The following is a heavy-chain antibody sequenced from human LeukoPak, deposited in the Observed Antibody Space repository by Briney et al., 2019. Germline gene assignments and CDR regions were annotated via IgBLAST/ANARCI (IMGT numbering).Heavy chain of an antibody. CDR1: GFTFSSYA. D-gene: IGHD1-20*01. V-gene: IGHV3-30-3*01. CDR2: ISYDGSNK. CDR3: ARADNWNQIPFDY. Sequence: PGGSLRLSCAASGFTFSSYAMHWVRQAPGKGLEWVAVISYDGSNKYYADSVKGRFTISRDNSKNTLYLQMNSLRAEDTAVYYCARADNWNQIPFDYWGQGTLVTVSS. J-gene: IGHJ4*02.